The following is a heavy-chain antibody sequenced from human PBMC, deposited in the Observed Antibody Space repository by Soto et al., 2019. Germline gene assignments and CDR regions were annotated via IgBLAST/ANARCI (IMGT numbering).Heavy chain of an antibody. J-gene: IGHJ4*02. CDR2: ISYDGSNK. CDR3: EIDPDLSGPSFDY. V-gene: IGHV3-30-3*01. D-gene: IGHD3-3*01. CDR1: GFTFSSYA. Sequence: GGSLRLSCAASGFTFSSYAMHWVRQAPGKGLEWVAVISYDGSNKYYADSVKGRFTISRDNSKNTLYLQMNSLRAEDTAVYYCEIDPDLSGPSFDYWGQGTLVPVSS.